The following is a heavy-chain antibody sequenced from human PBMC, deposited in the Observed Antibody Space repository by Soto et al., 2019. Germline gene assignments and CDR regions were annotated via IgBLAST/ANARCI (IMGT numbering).Heavy chain of an antibody. Sequence: PGEALKISCKVSGYSFTTYWIAWVRQMPGKGLEWAWLIYPGDSDTSSSPYFDGHVSISVDKSFSTAFLPRNSLKFLDIPIYYCARYSPPAPKVYLGQRILVTVSS. CDR3: ARYSPPAPKVY. CDR1: GYSFTTYW. J-gene: IGHJ4*01. D-gene: IGHD5-18*01. V-gene: IGHV5-51*01. CDR2: IYPGDSDT.